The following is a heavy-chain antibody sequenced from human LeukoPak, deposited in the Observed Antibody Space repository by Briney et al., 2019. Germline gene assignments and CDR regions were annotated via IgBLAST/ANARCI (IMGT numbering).Heavy chain of an antibody. Sequence: SQTLSLTCGICGDSVSSYRDAWNWIWQSPSRGLQWLGRTYYRSKWHNGYAVSVKSRITINPDTSKNQFSLQLSSVTPEDTAVYYCARGHSGYIDYWGQGTLVTVSS. CDR2: TYYRSKWHN. CDR1: GDSVSSYRDA. V-gene: IGHV6-1*01. CDR3: ARGHSGYIDY. D-gene: IGHD3-22*01. J-gene: IGHJ4*02.